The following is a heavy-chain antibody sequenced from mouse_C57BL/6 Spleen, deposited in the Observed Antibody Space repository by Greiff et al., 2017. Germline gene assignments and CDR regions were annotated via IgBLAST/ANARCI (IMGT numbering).Heavy chain of an antibody. CDR3: ERHELERFDY. Sequence: DVQLQESGPGLVKPSQSLSLSCSVTGYSITSGYYWNWIRQFPGNQLEWMGFISYDGSNNYNPSLKNRISFTRDTSKNQYFLKLNSVTTEDTATYYCERHELERFDYWGQGTTLTVSS. D-gene: IGHD4-1*01. CDR1: GYSITSGYY. J-gene: IGHJ2*01. V-gene: IGHV3-6*01. CDR2: ISYDGSN.